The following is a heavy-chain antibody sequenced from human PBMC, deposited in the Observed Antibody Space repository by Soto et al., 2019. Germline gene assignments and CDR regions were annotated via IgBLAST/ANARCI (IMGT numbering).Heavy chain of an antibody. J-gene: IGHJ4*02. V-gene: IGHV3-7*04. Sequence: EVQLVESGGDLVQPGGSLRLSCAAYGFTFSSYWMSWVRQAPGKGLEWVANINEVGSEKYHVDSVKGRFTISRDNARNSLFLQMNSLCAEDTALYYCARADKIWFGESLKDDWGQGTRVTVSS. CDR1: GFTFSSYW. CDR2: INEVGSEK. D-gene: IGHD3-10*01. CDR3: ARADKIWFGESLKDD.